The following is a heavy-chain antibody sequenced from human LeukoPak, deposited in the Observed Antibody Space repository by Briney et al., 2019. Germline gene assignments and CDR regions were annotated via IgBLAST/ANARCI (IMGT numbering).Heavy chain of an antibody. CDR2: IYYSGST. Sequence: PSRTLSLTCTVSGGSVSSGGYYWSWVGQHPGKGLEWIGYIYYSGSTYYNPSLKSRVTISVDTSKNQFSLKLSSVTAADTAVYYCARGDLHYDILTGYSPPRFFDYWGQGTLVTVSS. CDR1: GGSVSSGGYY. V-gene: IGHV4-31*03. J-gene: IGHJ4*02. D-gene: IGHD3-9*01. CDR3: ARGDLHYDILTGYSPPRFFDY.